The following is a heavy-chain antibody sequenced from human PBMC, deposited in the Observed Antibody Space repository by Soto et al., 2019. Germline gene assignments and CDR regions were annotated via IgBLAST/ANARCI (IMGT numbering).Heavy chain of an antibody. V-gene: IGHV1-69*12. CDR2: IIPIFGTA. Sequence: QVQLVQSGAEVKKPGSSVKVSCKASGGTFSSYAISWVRQAPGQGLEWMGGIIPIFGTANYAQKFQGRVTXXAXEXXSTAYMELSSLRSEDTAVYYCARSPGETTVTNYDYWGQGTLVTVSS. CDR1: GGTFSSYA. D-gene: IGHD4-17*01. J-gene: IGHJ4*02. CDR3: ARSPGETTVTNYDY.